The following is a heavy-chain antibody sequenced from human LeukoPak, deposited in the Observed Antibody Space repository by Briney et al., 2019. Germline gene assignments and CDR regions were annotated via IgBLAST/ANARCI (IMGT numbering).Heavy chain of an antibody. CDR2: IRYDGSNK. CDR1: GFTFSSYG. D-gene: IGHD3-22*01. Sequence: QPGGSLRLSCAASGFTFSSYGMHWVRQAPGKGLEWVAFIRYDGSNKYYADSVKGRFTISRDNSKNTLYLQMNSLRAEDTAVYYCAKEGNYDSSGYLDYWGQGTLVTVSS. J-gene: IGHJ4*02. V-gene: IGHV3-30*02. CDR3: AKEGNYDSSGYLDY.